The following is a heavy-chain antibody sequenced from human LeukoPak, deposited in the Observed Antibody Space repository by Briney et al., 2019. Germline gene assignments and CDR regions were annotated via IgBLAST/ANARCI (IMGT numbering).Heavy chain of an antibody. Sequence: ASVKVSCKASGYTFTDYYMHWVRQAPGQGLEWMGWINPSSGGTNYAQKFQGRVTVTRDTSISTAYMDLSRLRSDDTAVYYCARVPSPYSSSDYFDYWGQGTLVTVSS. CDR2: INPSSGGT. CDR3: ARVPSPYSSSDYFDY. D-gene: IGHD6-6*01. CDR1: GYTFTDYY. J-gene: IGHJ4*02. V-gene: IGHV1-2*02.